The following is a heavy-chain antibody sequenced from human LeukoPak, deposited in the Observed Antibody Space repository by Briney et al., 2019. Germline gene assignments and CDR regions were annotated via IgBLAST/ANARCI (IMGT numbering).Heavy chain of an antibody. CDR1: GFTLDDYA. D-gene: IGHD3-3*01. Sequence: GRSLRLSCAASGFTLDDYAMHWVRQAPGKGLEWVSGSSWNSGSIGYADSVKGRFTISRDNAKNSLYLQMNSLRAEDTALYYCAKGLRFLEWSYFDYWGQGTLVTVSS. J-gene: IGHJ4*02. CDR3: AKGLRFLEWSYFDY. CDR2: SSWNSGSI. V-gene: IGHV3-9*01.